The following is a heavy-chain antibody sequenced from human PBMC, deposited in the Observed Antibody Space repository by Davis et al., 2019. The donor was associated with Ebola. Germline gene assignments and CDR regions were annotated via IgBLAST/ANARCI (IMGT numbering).Heavy chain of an antibody. CDR3: ARARRQQLVFGHYYYGMDV. D-gene: IGHD6-13*01. CDR1: GGSFSGYY. J-gene: IGHJ6*02. CDR2: INHSGST. V-gene: IGHV4-34*01. Sequence: SETLSLTCAVYGGSFSGYYWSCIRQPPGKGLEWIGEINHSGSTNYNPSLKSRVTISVDTYKNQFSLKLSSVTAADTAVYYCARARRQQLVFGHYYYGMDVWGQGTTVTVSS.